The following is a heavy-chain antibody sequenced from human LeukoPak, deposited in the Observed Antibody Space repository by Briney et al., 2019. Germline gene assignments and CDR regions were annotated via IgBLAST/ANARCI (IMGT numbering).Heavy chain of an antibody. V-gene: IGHV4-59*08. CDR3: ARLTSVRGVTYFDY. J-gene: IGHJ4*02. CDR1: GGSIISYY. Sequence: SETLSLTCTVSGGSIISYYWSWFRQPPGTGLEWVGFIYYTGSTNYNPSLKSRLTISVDTSKNQFSLKLSSVTAADTAVYYCARLTSVRGVTYFDYWGQGTLVTVSS. CDR2: IYYTGST. D-gene: IGHD3-10*01.